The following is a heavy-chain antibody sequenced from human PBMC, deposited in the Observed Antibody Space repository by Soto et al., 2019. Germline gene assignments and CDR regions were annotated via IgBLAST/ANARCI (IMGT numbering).Heavy chain of an antibody. CDR1: GLSFSSYA. CDR2: ISYDGSNK. CDR3: AKGPEISIFGVVINNWLDP. V-gene: IGHV3-30*18. J-gene: IGHJ5*02. D-gene: IGHD3-3*02. Sequence: GGSRTLSCAASGLSFSSYAMYWLRHSPVQRREWGAVISYDGSNKYYADSVKGRFTISRDNSKNTLYLQMNSLRAEDTAVYHCAKGPEISIFGVVINNWLDPWGQGTLVTVSS.